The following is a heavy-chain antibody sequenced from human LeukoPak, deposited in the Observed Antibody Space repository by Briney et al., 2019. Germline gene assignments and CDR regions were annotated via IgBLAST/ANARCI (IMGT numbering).Heavy chain of an antibody. CDR1: GGSISSGGYY. J-gene: IGHJ4*02. CDR2: MSQTGST. CDR3: ARVIVVPAAMPDY. V-gene: IGHV4-31*03. Sequence: PSETLSLTCTVSGGSISSGGYYWTWIRQPPGKGLEWIGYMSQTGSTYYNPSLKSRVTISVDTSKSQFSLKLTSVTAADTAVYYCARVIVVPAAMPDYWGQGTLVTVSS. D-gene: IGHD2-2*01.